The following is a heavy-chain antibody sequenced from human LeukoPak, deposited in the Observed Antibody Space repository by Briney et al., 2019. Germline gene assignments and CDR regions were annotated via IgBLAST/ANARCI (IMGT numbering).Heavy chain of an antibody. CDR2: INLDGSEI. Sequence: PGGSLRLSCAASGFTFGTSWMDWVRQAPGKGLEWVANINLDGSEIYYVDSVKGRFTISRDNAKNSLYLQMNSLRAEDTAVYYCAVEDYYGSGSKNPYYYYYYYMDVWGKGTTATVSS. CDR3: AVEDYYGSGSKNPYYYYYYYMDV. CDR1: GFTFGTSW. V-gene: IGHV3-7*01. D-gene: IGHD3-10*01. J-gene: IGHJ6*03.